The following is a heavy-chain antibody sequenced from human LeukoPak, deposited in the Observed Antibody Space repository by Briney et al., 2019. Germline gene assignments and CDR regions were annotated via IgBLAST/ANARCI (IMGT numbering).Heavy chain of an antibody. D-gene: IGHD3-10*01. CDR2: ISGSGGST. CDR3: AKDPYYYGSGTFDY. J-gene: IGHJ4*02. Sequence: QPGVSLRLSCAASGFTFSSYAMSWVRQAPGKGLEWVAAISGSGGSTYYADSVKGRFTISRDNSKDTLYLQMNSLRAEDTAVYYCAKDPYYYGSGTFDYWGQGTLVTVSS. V-gene: IGHV3-23*01. CDR1: GFTFSSYA.